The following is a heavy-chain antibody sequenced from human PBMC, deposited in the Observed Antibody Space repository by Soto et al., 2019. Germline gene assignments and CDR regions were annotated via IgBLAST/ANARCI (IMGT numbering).Heavy chain of an antibody. D-gene: IGHD3-22*01. J-gene: IGHJ6*02. Sequence: QVQLVQSGAEVKKPGSSVKVSCTASGGTFSSYAISWVRQAPGQGLEWMGGIIPIFGTANYAQKFQGRVTFTADESTSTAYMELSSRRSEDTAVYYCARYYYYDSSGYYAEADYYYGMDVWGQGTTVTVSS. CDR1: GGTFSSYA. CDR2: IIPIFGTA. V-gene: IGHV1-69*01. CDR3: ARYYYYDSSGYYAEADYYYGMDV.